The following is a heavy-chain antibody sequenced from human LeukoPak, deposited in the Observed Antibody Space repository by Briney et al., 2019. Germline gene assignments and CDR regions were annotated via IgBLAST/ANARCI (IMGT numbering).Heavy chain of an antibody. D-gene: IGHD2-15*01. CDR1: GFTVSSNY. V-gene: IGHV3-53*01. CDR2: IHSGGNT. CDR3: ARERRYCSGTICYSGVYF. J-gene: IGHJ4*02. Sequence: PGGSLSLSCAVSGFTVSSNYMSWVRQAPGKGLEGGSMIHSGGNTYYEDSVKGRFTISRDTSKNTLNLQMNSLRIEDTAVYYCARERRYCSGTICYSGVYFWGQGTLGTVSS.